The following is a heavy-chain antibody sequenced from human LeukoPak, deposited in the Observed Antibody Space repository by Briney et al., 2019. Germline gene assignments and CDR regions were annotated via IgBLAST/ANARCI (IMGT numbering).Heavy chain of an antibody. J-gene: IGHJ6*03. Sequence: ASVKVSCKASGYTFNSYGISWVRRAPGQGLEWMGWISAHNGNTNYEEKVQGRVTMTTDTSTSTAYVELRSLRSDDTAVYYCARDKGTVATYYYYYMDVWGKGTTVTVSS. V-gene: IGHV1-18*01. CDR3: ARDKGTVATYYYYYMDV. CDR1: GYTFNSYG. D-gene: IGHD6-19*01. CDR2: ISAHNGNT.